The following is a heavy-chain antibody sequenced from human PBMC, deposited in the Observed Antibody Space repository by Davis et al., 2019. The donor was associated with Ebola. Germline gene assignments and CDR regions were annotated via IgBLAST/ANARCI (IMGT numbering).Heavy chain of an antibody. CDR2: IHPNSGDT. CDR1: GYTFTSYY. Sequence: AASVKVSCKASGYTFTSYYMHWVRQAPGQGLEWMGRIHPNSGDTKNPQKFQGRVTMTWDTSITTAYMELSRLTSDDTAVYYCATSGMVVTVGYWGQGTLVTVSS. J-gene: IGHJ4*02. V-gene: IGHV1-2*06. D-gene: IGHD2-21*02. CDR3: ATSGMVVTVGY.